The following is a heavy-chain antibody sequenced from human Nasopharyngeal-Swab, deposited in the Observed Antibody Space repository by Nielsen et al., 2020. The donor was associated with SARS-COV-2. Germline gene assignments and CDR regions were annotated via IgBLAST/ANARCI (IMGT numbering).Heavy chain of an antibody. Sequence: ASVKVSCKASGYPFTNYAVSWVRQAPGQGLEWMEWISAYNGHTSYAQKLQGRVTMTTDTSTSTAFLELRSLRSDDAAIYYCTRVPNDSTGYYKRSSDGFDVWGQGTLVTVSS. V-gene: IGHV1-18*01. CDR2: ISAYNGHT. D-gene: IGHD3-22*01. CDR1: GYPFTNYA. J-gene: IGHJ3*01. CDR3: TRVPNDSTGYYKRSSDGFDV.